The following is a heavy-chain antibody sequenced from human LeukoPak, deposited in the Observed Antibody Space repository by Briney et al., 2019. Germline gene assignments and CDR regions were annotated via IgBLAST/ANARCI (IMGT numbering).Heavy chain of an antibody. CDR3: ARAARNYYDSSGIFDY. V-gene: IGHV4-61*05. CDR2: IYYSGST. J-gene: IGHJ4*02. D-gene: IGHD3-22*01. Sequence: SETLSLTCTVSGGSISSSSYYWGWIRQPPGKGLEWIGYIYYSGSTNYNPSLKSRVTISVDTSKNQFSLKLSSVTAADTAVYYCARAARNYYDSSGIFDYWGQGTLVTVSS. CDR1: GGSISSSSYY.